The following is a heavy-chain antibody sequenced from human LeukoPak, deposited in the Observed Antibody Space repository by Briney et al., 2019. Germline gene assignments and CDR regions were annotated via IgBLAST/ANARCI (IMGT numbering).Heavy chain of an antibody. D-gene: IGHD3-22*01. Sequence: GGSLRLSCAASGFTFSTYEMNWVRQAPGKGLEWLSYITGSGSTKYYADSVRGRFTISRDNSKNSLYLQINSLRAEDTAVYYCARLLDISDHWGQGALVTVSS. CDR1: GFTFSTYE. V-gene: IGHV3-48*03. CDR2: ITGSGSTK. CDR3: ARLLDISDH. J-gene: IGHJ4*02.